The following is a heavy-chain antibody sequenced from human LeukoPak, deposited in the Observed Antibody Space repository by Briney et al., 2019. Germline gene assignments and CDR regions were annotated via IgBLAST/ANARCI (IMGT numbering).Heavy chain of an antibody. CDR1: GFTLSSYW. J-gene: IGHJ5*02. D-gene: IGHD1-1*01. CDR3: ARGEGSTGTFA. CDR2: INSDGSST. V-gene: IGHV3-74*01. Sequence: PGGSLRLSCAGSGFTLSSYWMFWVRQAPGKGLEWVSRINSDGSSTTYADSVKGRFTISRDNAKNTLYLQMNSLRAEDTAVYYCARGEGSTGTFAWGQGTLVTVSS.